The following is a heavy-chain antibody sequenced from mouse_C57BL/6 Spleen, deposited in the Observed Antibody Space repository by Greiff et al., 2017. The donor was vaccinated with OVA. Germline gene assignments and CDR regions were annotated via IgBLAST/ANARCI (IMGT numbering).Heavy chain of an antibody. V-gene: IGHV5-9-1*02. J-gene: IGHJ4*01. Sequence: EVKLMESGEGLVKPGGSLKLSCAASGSTFSSYAMSWVRQTPEKRLEWVAYISSGGDYIYYADTVKGRFTISRDNARNTLYLQMSSLKSEDTAMYYCTREGYDYAMDYWGQGTSVTVSS. CDR1: GSTFSSYA. D-gene: IGHD3-1*01. CDR3: TREGYDYAMDY. CDR2: ISSGGDYI.